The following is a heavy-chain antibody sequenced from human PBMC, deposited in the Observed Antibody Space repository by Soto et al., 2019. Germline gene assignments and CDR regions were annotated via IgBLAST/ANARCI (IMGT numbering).Heavy chain of an antibody. CDR2: IYSGSST. CDR1: GFTVSSNY. Sequence: EVPLVESGGGSIQPGGSLRLSCAASGFTVSSNYMTWVRQAPGKGLEWVSVIYSGSSTYYADSVKGRFTISRDNSKNTLYLQMNSLRAEDTAVYYCARAWGNWYFDLWGRGTLVTVSS. V-gene: IGHV3-53*01. J-gene: IGHJ2*01. D-gene: IGHD7-27*01. CDR3: ARAWGNWYFDL.